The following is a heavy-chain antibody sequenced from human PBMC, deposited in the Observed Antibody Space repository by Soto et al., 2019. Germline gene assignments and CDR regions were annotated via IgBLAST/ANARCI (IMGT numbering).Heavy chain of an antibody. CDR3: TRFGDYGDPYYFDY. CDR2: IRSKANSYAT. J-gene: IGHJ4*02. Sequence: GTLRLACAASVFTCSGSAMHWVRQASGKGLEWVGRIRSKANSYATAYAASVKGRFTISRDDSKNTAYLQMNSLKTEDTAVYYCTRFGDYGDPYYFDYWGQGTLVTVYS. CDR1: VFTCSGSA. D-gene: IGHD4-17*01. V-gene: IGHV3-73*01.